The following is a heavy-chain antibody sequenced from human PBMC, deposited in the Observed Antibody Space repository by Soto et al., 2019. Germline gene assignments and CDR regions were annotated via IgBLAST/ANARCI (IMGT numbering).Heavy chain of an antibody. J-gene: IGHJ5*02. CDR1: GGSFSGYY. Sequence: PSETLSLTCAVYGGSFSGYYWSSIRQPPGKGLEWIGEINHSGSTNYNPSLKSRVTISVDTSKNQFSLKLSSVTAADTAVYYCARGRMARWLQNWFDPWGQGTLVTVSS. D-gene: IGHD5-12*01. CDR2: INHSGST. V-gene: IGHV4-34*01. CDR3: ARGRMARWLQNWFDP.